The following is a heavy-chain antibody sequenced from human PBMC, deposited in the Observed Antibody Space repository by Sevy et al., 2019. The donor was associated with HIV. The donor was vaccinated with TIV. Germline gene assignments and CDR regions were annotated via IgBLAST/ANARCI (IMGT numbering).Heavy chain of an antibody. CDR1: GYTFTSYG. J-gene: IGHJ6*03. CDR2: ISAYNGNT. CDR3: ARGFDCSSTSCYLPYYYYMDV. D-gene: IGHD2-2*01. Sequence: ASVKVSCKASGYTFTSYGISWVRQAPGQGLEWMGWISAYNGNTNYAQKLQGRVTMTTDTSTSTAYMELRSLRSDDTAVYYCARGFDCSSTSCYLPYYYYMDVWGKGTTVTVSS. V-gene: IGHV1-18*01.